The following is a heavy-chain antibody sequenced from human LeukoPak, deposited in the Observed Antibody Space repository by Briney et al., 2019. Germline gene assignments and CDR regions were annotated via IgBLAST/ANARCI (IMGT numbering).Heavy chain of an antibody. V-gene: IGHV1-69*04. CDR3: ARGNSSGWQYWYFDL. D-gene: IGHD6-19*01. CDR1: GGTFSSYV. J-gene: IGHJ2*01. Sequence: ASVKVSCKPSGGTFSSYVIIWVRQAPGQGLEWMGRIIPILGIANYAQKFQGRVTITADKSTSTAYMELSSLRSEDTAVYYCARGNSSGWQYWYFDLWGRGTLVTVSS. CDR2: IIPILGIA.